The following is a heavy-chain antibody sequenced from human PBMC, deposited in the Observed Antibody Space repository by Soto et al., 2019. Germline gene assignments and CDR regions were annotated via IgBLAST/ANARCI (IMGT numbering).Heavy chain of an antibody. CDR2: VYYSGST. V-gene: IGHV4-39*01. D-gene: IGHD2-15*01. CDR3: ARSCSGGACYPDPDYYVDP. J-gene: IGHJ5*02. CDR1: GGSISSSSYY. Sequence: PSETLSLTCTVSGGSISSSSYYWGWIRQPPGKGLEWIGSVYYSGSTYYSPSLKSRVTISVDTSKDQFSLNLNSVTAADTAVYYCARSCSGGACYPDPDYYVDPWGQGTLVTVSS.